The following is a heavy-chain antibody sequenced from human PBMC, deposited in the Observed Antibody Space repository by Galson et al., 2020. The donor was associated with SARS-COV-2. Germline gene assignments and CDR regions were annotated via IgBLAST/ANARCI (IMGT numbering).Heavy chain of an antibody. Sequence: ASVKVSCKASGYTFTGYYMHWVRQAPGQGLEWMGWINPNSGGTNYAQKFQGRVTMTRDTSISTAYMELSRLRSDDTAVYYCARVYSILGYYYYGMDVGGQGTTVTVSS. J-gene: IGHJ6*02. CDR1: GYTFTGYY. CDR2: INPNSGGT. CDR3: ARVYSILGYYYYGMDV. D-gene: IGHD6-13*01. V-gene: IGHV1-2*02.